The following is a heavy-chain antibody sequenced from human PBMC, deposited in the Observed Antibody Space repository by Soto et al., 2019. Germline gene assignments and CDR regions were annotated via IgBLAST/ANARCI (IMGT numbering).Heavy chain of an antibody. CDR2: ISYDGSNK. Sequence: QVQLVESGGGVVQHGRSLRLSCAASGFTFSSYGMHWVRQAPGKGLEWVAVISYDGSNKYYADSVKGRFTISRDNSKNTLYLQMNSLRAEDTAVYYCAKGGRRWLSYFDYWGQGTLVTVSS. CDR1: GFTFSSYG. D-gene: IGHD5-12*01. V-gene: IGHV3-30*18. J-gene: IGHJ4*02. CDR3: AKGGRRWLSYFDY.